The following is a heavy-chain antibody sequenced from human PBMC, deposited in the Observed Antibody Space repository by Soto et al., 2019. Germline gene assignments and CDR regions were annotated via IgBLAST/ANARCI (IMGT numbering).Heavy chain of an antibody. CDR2: IYYSGST. D-gene: IGHD6-13*01. Sequence: LSLTCTVSGGSISSGGYYWSWIRQHPGKGLEWIGYIYYSGSTYYNPSLKSRVTISVDTSKNQFSLKLSSVTAADTAVYYCARAVAALYYIDYWGQGTLVTVSS. CDR1: GGSISSGGYY. CDR3: ARAVAALYYIDY. V-gene: IGHV4-31*03. J-gene: IGHJ4*02.